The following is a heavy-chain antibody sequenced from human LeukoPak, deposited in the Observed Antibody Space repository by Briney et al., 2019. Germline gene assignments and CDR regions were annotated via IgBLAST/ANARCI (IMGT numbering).Heavy chain of an antibody. Sequence: PSETLSLTCTVSGGSISSGGYYWSWIRQHPGKGLEWIGYIYYSGSTYYNPSLKSRVTISVDTSKNQFSLKLSSVTAADTAVYYCARGGTVGVTSDYWGQGTLVTVSS. CDR3: ARGGTVGVTSDY. V-gene: IGHV4-31*03. J-gene: IGHJ4*02. D-gene: IGHD1-26*01. CDR1: GGSISSGGYY. CDR2: IYYSGST.